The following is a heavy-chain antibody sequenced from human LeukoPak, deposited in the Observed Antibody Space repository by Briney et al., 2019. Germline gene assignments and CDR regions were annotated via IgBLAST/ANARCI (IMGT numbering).Heavy chain of an antibody. CDR2: IYQDGSVK. CDR3: ATSYDSSGNN. CDR1: GFTFSSYW. Sequence: PGGSLRLSCAASGFTFSSYWMGWVRQAPGKGLEWVANIYQDGSVKYYVDSVKGRFTISRDNAKNSLYLEMNNLRAEDTAIYYCATSYDSSGNNWGQGTLVTVSS. V-gene: IGHV3-7*01. D-gene: IGHD3-22*01. J-gene: IGHJ4*02.